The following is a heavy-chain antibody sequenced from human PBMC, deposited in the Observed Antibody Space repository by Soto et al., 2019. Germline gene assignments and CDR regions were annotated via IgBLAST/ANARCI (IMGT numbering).Heavy chain of an antibody. D-gene: IGHD3-3*02. Sequence: GGSLRLSCAASGFAFSNYGMNWVRQAPGKGLEWVSYINLSGSTIYYADSVKGRFTISRDDAKNSLYLQMDSLRADDTAVYYCARESFSASPNFFDYWGQGTLVTVSS. J-gene: IGHJ4*02. CDR2: INLSGSTI. CDR1: GFAFSNYG. V-gene: IGHV3-48*03. CDR3: ARESFSASPNFFDY.